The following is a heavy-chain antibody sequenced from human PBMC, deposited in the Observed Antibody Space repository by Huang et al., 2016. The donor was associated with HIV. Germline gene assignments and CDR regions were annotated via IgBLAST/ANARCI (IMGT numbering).Heavy chain of an antibody. Sequence: QVQLQESGPGLVKPSETLSLTCTVSGGSISSYYWSWIRQPPGKGLEWIGYIHYSGSTKYNPSLKRRVTTSVDTSKNQFFLKLSSVTAADTAVDYCARGGPYSRDYYYYGMDVWGQGTTVTVSS. CDR1: GGSISSYY. CDR3: ARGGPYSRDYYYYGMDV. CDR2: IHYSGST. D-gene: IGHD6-13*01. V-gene: IGHV4-59*01. J-gene: IGHJ6*02.